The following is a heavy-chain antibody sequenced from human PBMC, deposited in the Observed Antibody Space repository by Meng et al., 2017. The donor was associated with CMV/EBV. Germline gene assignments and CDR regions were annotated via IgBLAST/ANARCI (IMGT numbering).Heavy chain of an antibody. J-gene: IGHJ5*02. V-gene: IGHV4-59*01. CDR1: GGSISSCY. CDR2: IYYSGST. Sequence: GSLRLSCTVSGGSISSCYWSWIRQPPGKGLEWIGYIYYSGSTNYNPSLKSRVTISVDTSKNQFSLKLSSVTAADTAVYYCARDRGDEDPPGWFDPWGQGTLVTVSS. CDR3: ARDRGDEDPPGWFDP. D-gene: IGHD1-14*01.